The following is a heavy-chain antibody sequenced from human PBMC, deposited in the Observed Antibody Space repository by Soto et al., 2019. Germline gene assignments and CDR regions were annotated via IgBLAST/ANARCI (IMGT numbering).Heavy chain of an antibody. Sequence: GGSPRLSCAASGFTFDDYVMHWVRQAPGKGLEWVSGISWNSGSIDYADSVKGRFTISRDNAKNSLYLQMNSLRAEDTAFYYCAKDMGRTAAENFQHWGQGP. J-gene: IGHJ1*01. V-gene: IGHV3-9*01. CDR2: ISWNSGSI. CDR3: AKDMGRTAAENFQH. D-gene: IGHD3-10*01. CDR1: GFTFDDYV.